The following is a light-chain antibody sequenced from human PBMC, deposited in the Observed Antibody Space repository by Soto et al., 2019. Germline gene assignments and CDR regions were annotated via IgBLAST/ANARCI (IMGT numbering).Light chain of an antibody. V-gene: IGLV2-14*01. CDR2: DAR. CDR1: RSGVGGYNF. J-gene: IGLJ1*01. CDR3: SSYTSISTYV. Sequence: QSVLTQPASVSGSPGQSITISCTGTRSGVGGYNFVSWYQQHPGKAPKLMIYDARNRPSGVSNRFSGSKSVNTASLTISGLQAEDEADYYCSSYTSISTYVFGTGTKVTVL.